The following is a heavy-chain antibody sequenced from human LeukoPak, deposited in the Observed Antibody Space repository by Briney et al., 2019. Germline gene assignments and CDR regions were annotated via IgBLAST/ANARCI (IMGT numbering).Heavy chain of an antibody. J-gene: IGHJ4*02. CDR3: ARAGSSGPSFDY. CDR2: MYYSGST. CDR1: GDSISSSSYS. D-gene: IGHD3-22*01. V-gene: IGHV4-39*07. Sequence: SETLSLTCTVSGDSISSSSYSWGWIRQPPVKGLEWIGSMYYSGSTYYNPSLTSRVTISVDTSKNQFSLRLSSVTAADTAVYYCARAGSSGPSFDYWGQGTLVTVSS.